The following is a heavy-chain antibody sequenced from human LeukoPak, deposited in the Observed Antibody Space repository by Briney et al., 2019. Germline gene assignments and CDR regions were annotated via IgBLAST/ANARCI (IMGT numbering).Heavy chain of an antibody. CDR1: GFTFSSYG. CDR3: ARGYSRLPYDSSGLPFDY. J-gene: IGHJ4*02. V-gene: IGHV3-33*01. CDR2: IWYDGSNK. D-gene: IGHD3-22*01. Sequence: GGSLRLSCAASGFTFSSYGMHWVRQAPGKGLEWVAVIWYDGSNKYYADSVKGRFTISRDNSKNTLYLQMNSLRAEDTAVYYCARGYSRLPYDSSGLPFDYWGQGTLVTVSS.